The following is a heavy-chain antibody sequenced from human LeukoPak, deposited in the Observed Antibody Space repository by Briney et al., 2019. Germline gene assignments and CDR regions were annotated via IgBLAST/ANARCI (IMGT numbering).Heavy chain of an antibody. V-gene: IGHV3-7*03. CDR2: IKQDGSEK. Sequence: QRGGSLRLSCAASGFTFSSHWMSWVRQAPGKGLEWVANIKQDGSEKYYVDSVKGRFTISRDNAKNPLYLQMNSLRAEDTAVYYCARTEVLWSGEPNFPYYFDYWGQGTLVTVSS. CDR1: GFTFSSHW. D-gene: IGHD3-10*01. CDR3: ARTEVLWSGEPNFPYYFDY. J-gene: IGHJ4*02.